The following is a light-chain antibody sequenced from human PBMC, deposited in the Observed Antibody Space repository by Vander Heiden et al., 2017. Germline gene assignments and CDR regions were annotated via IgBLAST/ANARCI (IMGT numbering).Light chain of an antibody. J-gene: IGKJ1*01. CDR3: QQYNSFRT. V-gene: IGKV1-5*01. CDR1: ESISNW. Sequence: IRLTPSTPSLSASVGDRLTISCRASESISNWLDWYQQKQGEAPKLLIYDDSTLESGVTSRFSGSGSGTEFTLTIISLQLDDFATYYCQQYNSFRTFGQGTKVEI. CDR2: DDS.